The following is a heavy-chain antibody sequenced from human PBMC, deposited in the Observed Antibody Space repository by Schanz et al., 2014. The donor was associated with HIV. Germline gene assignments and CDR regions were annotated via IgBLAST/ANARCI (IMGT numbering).Heavy chain of an antibody. V-gene: IGHV1-69*01. CDR3: AASMYNGSYGTHYYFDL. CDR1: GGTFSSSA. CDR2: IIPFFGTA. D-gene: IGHD1-26*01. Sequence: QVQLVQSGAEVKKPGSSVKVSCKASGGTFSSSAISWVRQAPGQGLQWMGGIIPFFGTANYAQTLQGRLTITADESTGTAYMDLTSLRYEDTALYYCAASMYNGSYGTHYYFDLWGRGTLVTVSS. J-gene: IGHJ2*01.